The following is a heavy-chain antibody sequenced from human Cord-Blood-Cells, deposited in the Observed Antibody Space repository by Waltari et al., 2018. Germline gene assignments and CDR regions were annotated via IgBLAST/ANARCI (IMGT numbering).Heavy chain of an antibody. CDR3: ARDLGGCSSTSCYLYGDYDY. D-gene: IGHD2-2*01. CDR2: IIPIFGTA. Sequence: QVQLVQSGAEVKKPGSSVKVSCKASGGTFSSYAISWVQQAPGQGLEWMGGIIPIFGTANYAQKFQGRVTITADESTSTAYMELSSLRSEDTAVYYCARDLGGCSSTSCYLYGDYDYWGQGTLVTVSS. V-gene: IGHV1-69*01. CDR1: GGTFSSYA. J-gene: IGHJ4*02.